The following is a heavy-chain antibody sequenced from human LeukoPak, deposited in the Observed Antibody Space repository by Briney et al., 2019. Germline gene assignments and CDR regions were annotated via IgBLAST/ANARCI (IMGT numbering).Heavy chain of an antibody. Sequence: SETLSLTCTVSGGSISSADYYWTWLRQPPGKGLEWIGRIYTSGSTNYNPSLKSRVTMSVDTSKNQFSLKLSSVTAADTAVYYCAAGVVLGSHSTPLRFLDQRNYYMDVWGKGTTVTVSS. CDR1: GGSISSADYY. CDR2: IYTSGST. J-gene: IGHJ6*03. D-gene: IGHD3-3*01. CDR3: AAGVVLGSHSTPLRFLDQRNYYMDV. V-gene: IGHV4-4*07.